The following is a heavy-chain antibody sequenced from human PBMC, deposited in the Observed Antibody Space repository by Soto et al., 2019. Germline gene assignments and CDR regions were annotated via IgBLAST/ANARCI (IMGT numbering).Heavy chain of an antibody. V-gene: IGHV1-69*13. J-gene: IGHJ4*02. CDR2: IIPIFGTA. CDR1: GGTFSSYA. Sequence: SVKVSCRASGGTFSSYAISWVRQAPGQGLEWMGGIIPIFGTANYAQKFQGRVTITADESTSTAYMELSSLRSEDTAVYYCASELNYYGSGSYIPPFDYWGQGTLVTVSS. CDR3: ASELNYYGSGSYIPPFDY. D-gene: IGHD3-10*01.